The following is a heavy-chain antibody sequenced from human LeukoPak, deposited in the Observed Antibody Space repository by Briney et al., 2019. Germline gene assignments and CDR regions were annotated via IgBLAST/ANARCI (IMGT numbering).Heavy chain of an antibody. CDR1: GGSISSGGYY. V-gene: IGHV4-39*07. D-gene: IGHD3-22*01. CDR2: INHSGST. J-gene: IGHJ4*02. CDR3: ARGRRAYYYDSSGYYSY. Sequence: PSETLSLTCTVSGGSISSGGYYWSWIRQPPGKGLEWIEEINHSGSTNYNPSLKSRVTISVDTSKNQFSLKLSSVTAADTAVYYCARGRRAYYYDSSGYYSYWGQGTLVTVSS.